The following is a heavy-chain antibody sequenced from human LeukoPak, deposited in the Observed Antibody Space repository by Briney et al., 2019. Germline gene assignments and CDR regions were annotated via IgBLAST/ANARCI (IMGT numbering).Heavy chain of an antibody. CDR3: ERDGYNPVAFDI. J-gene: IGHJ3*02. D-gene: IGHD5-24*01. V-gene: IGHV4-4*07. CDR1: GGSISSYY. Sequence: KPSQTLSLTCTVSGGSISSYYWSCIRQPAGKGLEWIGRIYTSGSTNYNPSLTSLVTMSLDTSKTQFSLKLRSVTAAHRAVYYCERDGYNPVAFDIWGQGTVVTVSS. CDR2: IYTSGST.